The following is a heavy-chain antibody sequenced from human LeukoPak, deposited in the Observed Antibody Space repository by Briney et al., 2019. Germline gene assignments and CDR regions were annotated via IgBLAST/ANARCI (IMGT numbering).Heavy chain of an antibody. CDR2: TYYRSKWYN. J-gene: IGHJ4*02. CDR1: GDSVSSNSAA. V-gene: IGHV6-1*01. CDR3: ARTYSSSQGLDY. D-gene: IGHD6-6*01. Sequence: SPTLSLTFAISGDSVSSNSAAWNWIRQSPSRGLEWLGRTYYRSKWYNDYAVSMKSRITINPDTSKNQFSLQLNSVTPEDTAVYYCARTYSSSQGLDYWGQGTLVTVSS.